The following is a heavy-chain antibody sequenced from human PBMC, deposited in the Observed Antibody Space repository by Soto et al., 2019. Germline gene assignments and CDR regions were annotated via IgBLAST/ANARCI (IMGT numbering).Heavy chain of an antibody. J-gene: IGHJ6*02. D-gene: IGHD3-3*01. CDR3: ARGGSITIFGVVIEYYYYYGMDV. Sequence: PGGSLRLSCAASGFTFSSYGMHWVRQAPGKGLEWVAVIWYDGSNKYYADSVKGRFTISRDNSKNTLYLQMNSLRAEDTAVYYCARGGSITIFGVVIEYYYYYGMDVWGQGTTVTVSS. CDR2: IWYDGSNK. V-gene: IGHV3-33*01. CDR1: GFTFSSYG.